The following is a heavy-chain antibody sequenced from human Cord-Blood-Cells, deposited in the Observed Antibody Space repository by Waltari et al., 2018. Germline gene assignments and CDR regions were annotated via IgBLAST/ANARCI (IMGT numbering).Heavy chain of an antibody. J-gene: IGHJ1*01. D-gene: IGHD6-13*01. V-gene: IGHV4-39*07. CDR1: GGSISSSSYY. CDR2: IYYSGST. Sequence: QLQLQESGPGLVKPSETLSLTCTVSGGSISSSSYYWGWIRQPPGKGLEWIGSIYYSGSTYYNPTLKSRVTRSVDTSKNQFSLKLSSVSAADTAVYYCARQGYSSSHEYFQHWGQGTLVTVSS. CDR3: ARQGYSSSHEYFQH.